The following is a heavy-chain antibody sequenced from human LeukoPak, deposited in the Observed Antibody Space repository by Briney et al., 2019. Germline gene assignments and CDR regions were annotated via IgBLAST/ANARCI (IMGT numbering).Heavy chain of an antibody. J-gene: IGHJ4*02. CDR1: GFISSSYW. CDR3: ARDGGSRGVPLDC. CDR2: INTDGFST. V-gene: IGHV3-74*01. D-gene: IGHD2-15*01. Sequence: GGSLRLSCAASGFISSSYWMHWVRQPPGKGLVYIACINTDGFSTSYADSVKGRFTISRDNAKNTLYLQMNSLRAEDTALYFCARDGGSRGVPLDCWGQGTLVTVSS.